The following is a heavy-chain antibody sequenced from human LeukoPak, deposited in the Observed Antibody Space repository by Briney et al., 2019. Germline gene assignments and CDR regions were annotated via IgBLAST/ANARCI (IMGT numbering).Heavy chain of an antibody. CDR3: ARDGGLRFLEWPHNWFDP. J-gene: IGHJ5*02. CDR2: IYTSGST. V-gene: IGHV4-61*02. CDR1: GGSISSSSYY. D-gene: IGHD3-3*01. Sequence: PSETLSLTCTVSGGSISSSSYYWGWIRQPAGKGLEWIGRIYTSGSTNYNPSLKSRVTISVDTSKNQFSLKLSSVTAADTAVYYCARDGGLRFLEWPHNWFDPWGQGTLVTVSS.